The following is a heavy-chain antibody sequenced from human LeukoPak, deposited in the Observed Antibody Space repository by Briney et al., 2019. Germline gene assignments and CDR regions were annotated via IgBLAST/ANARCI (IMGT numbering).Heavy chain of an antibody. D-gene: IGHD2-8*01. CDR1: GFTFSSYA. J-gene: IGHJ4*02. CDR2: ISGSGGST. CDR3: AKDISDPPLDIVLMVYASSFDY. V-gene: IGHV3-23*01. Sequence: PGGSLRLSCAASGFTFSSYAMSWVRQAPGKGLEWVSAISGSGGSTYYADSVKGRFTISRDNSKNTLYLQMNSLRAEDTAVYYCAKDISDPPLDIVLMVYASSFDYWGQGTLVTVSS.